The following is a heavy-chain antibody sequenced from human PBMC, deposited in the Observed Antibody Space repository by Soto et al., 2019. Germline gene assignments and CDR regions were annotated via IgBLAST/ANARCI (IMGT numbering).Heavy chain of an antibody. CDR3: ARDRGGYGSGIGVWFDP. V-gene: IGHV1-18*04. CDR1: GYSFSTYG. J-gene: IGHJ5*02. D-gene: IGHD3-10*01. CDR2: ISAHNGNT. Sequence: ASVKVSCKASGYSFSTYGMSWVRQAPGQGLEWMGWISAHNGNTNFAQKFQGRVTMTTDTITSTVYMELRRLRSDDTAMYYCARDRGGYGSGIGVWFDPWGQVTLVTV.